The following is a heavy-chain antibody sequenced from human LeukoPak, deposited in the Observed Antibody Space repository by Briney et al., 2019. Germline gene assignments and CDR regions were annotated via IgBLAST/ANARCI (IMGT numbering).Heavy chain of an antibody. CDR1: GFTFSDYY. J-gene: IGHJ6*02. CDR3: ARHDTAMATDYGMDA. CDR2: ISSRGSTI. Sequence: GGSLRLSCAASGFTFSDYYMSWIRQAPGKGLEWVSYISSRGSTIYYADSVKGRFTISRDNAKNSLYLQMNSLRAEDTAVYYCARHDTAMATDYGMDAWGQGTTVTVSS. V-gene: IGHV3-11*01. D-gene: IGHD5-18*01.